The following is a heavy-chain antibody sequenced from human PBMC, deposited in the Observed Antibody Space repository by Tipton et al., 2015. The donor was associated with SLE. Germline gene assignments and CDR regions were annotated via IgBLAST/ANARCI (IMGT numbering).Heavy chain of an antibody. Sequence: TLSLTCTVSGGSISGHYLTWIRQSTGRGLEWIGRVYNTGAARHNPSLASRVTISLDTSRNQFSLHLTSATVADTAIYYCAREKENTGWFWLNAFDVWGRGTLVTGST. CDR1: GGSISGHY. D-gene: IGHD6-19*01. V-gene: IGHV4-4*07. CDR2: VYNTGAA. J-gene: IGHJ3*01. CDR3: AREKENTGWFWLNAFDV.